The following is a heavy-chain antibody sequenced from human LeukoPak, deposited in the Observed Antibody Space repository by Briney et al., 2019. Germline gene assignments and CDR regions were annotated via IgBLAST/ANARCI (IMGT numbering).Heavy chain of an antibody. D-gene: IGHD6-6*01. Sequence: QPGGSLRLSCAASGFTFSSYGMSWVRQAPGKGLEWVSGISDSGGSIYYAQSVKGRFTISRDNSKNTLYLQMNGLRAEDTAVYYCAKDPKQLANFDYWGQGTLVTVSS. CDR1: GFTFSSYG. V-gene: IGHV3-23*01. CDR2: ISDSGGSI. CDR3: AKDPKQLANFDY. J-gene: IGHJ4*02.